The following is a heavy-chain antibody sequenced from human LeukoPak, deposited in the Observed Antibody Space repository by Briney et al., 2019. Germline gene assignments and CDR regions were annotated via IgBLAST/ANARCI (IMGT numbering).Heavy chain of an antibody. CDR1: GFTFSSYE. J-gene: IGHJ4*02. CDR3: ARDWGSGYYDY. CDR2: ISGSGSTI. D-gene: IGHD3-22*01. V-gene: IGHV3-48*03. Sequence: PGGSLRLSCAASGFTFSSYEMNWVRQAPGKGLEWVSYISGSGSTIYHADSVKGRFTISRDNAKNSLYLHMNSLRGDDTAVYYCARDWGSGYYDYWGQGTLVTVSS.